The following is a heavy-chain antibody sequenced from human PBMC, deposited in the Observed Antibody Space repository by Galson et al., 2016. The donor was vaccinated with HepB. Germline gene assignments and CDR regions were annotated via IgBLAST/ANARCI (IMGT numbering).Heavy chain of an antibody. CDR3: ARRNTATISKGVHENNVFAMDV. V-gene: IGHV5-51*01. CDR1: GNNFANYW. J-gene: IGHJ6*02. CDR2: VWPGDSDA. D-gene: IGHD3-9*01. Sequence: QSGAEVKQPGESLRISCKGSGNNFANYWIGWVRQMPGKGLEWMGIVWPGDSDARYNPSFRGQVTISADNSITTAYLQWSSLKASDTEIYYCARRNTATISKGVHENNVFAMDVWGQGTTVTVSS.